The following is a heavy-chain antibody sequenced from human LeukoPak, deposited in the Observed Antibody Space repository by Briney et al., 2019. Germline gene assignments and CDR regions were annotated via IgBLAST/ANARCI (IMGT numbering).Heavy chain of an antibody. CDR3: ARLYGDYEGGVDY. Sequence: SETLSLSCTVSGGSISSGDYYCSWIRQPPGKGLEWIGYIYYSGSTYYNPSLKSRVTISVDTSKNQFSLKLSSVTAADTAVYYCARLYGDYEGGVDYWGQGTLVTVSP. J-gene: IGHJ4*02. D-gene: IGHD4-17*01. CDR2: IYYSGST. V-gene: IGHV4-30-4*01. CDR1: GGSISSGDYY.